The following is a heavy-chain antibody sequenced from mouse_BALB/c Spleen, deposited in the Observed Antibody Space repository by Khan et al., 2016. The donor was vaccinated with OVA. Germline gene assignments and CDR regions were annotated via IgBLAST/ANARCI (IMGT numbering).Heavy chain of an antibody. Sequence: QVQLKESGPGLVAPSQSLSITCTVSGFSLTDYGVSWIRQPPGKGLEWLGLIWGGGTTYYNSALKSRLSISKDNSKSQVFLTMNSLQTDDTAMYYCAKPYYAHYYALDYWGQGTSVTVSS. J-gene: IGHJ4*01. CDR1: GFSLTDYG. D-gene: IGHD2-10*01. V-gene: IGHV2-6-5*01. CDR3: AKPYYAHYYALDY. CDR2: IWGGGTT.